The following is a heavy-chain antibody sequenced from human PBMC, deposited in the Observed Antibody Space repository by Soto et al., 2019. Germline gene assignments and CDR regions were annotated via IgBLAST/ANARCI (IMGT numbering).Heavy chain of an antibody. D-gene: IGHD3-10*01. CDR2: ISSSNSTI. CDR1: GFTFSSYS. V-gene: IGHV3-48*01. Sequence: PGGSLRLSCAASGFTFSSYSMNWVRQAPGKGLEWVSYISSSNSTIYYADSVKGRFTISRDNAKNSLYLQMNSLRAEDTAVYYCARGGDYYGSGSYYTLPNPSILDYYYYYMDVWGKGTTVTVSS. CDR3: ARGGDYYGSGSYYTLPNPSILDYYYYYMDV. J-gene: IGHJ6*03.